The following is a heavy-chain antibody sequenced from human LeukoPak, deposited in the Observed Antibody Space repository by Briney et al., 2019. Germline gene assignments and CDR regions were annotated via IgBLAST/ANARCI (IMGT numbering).Heavy chain of an antibody. D-gene: IGHD4-17*01. Sequence: SETLSLTCAVSGGSISSGGYYWSWIRQHPGKGLEWIGYIYYSGSTYYNPSLKSRVTISVDTSKNQFSLKLNSMTAADTAVYYCARGGPYGDYGLWGQGTLVTVSS. J-gene: IGHJ4*02. CDR3: ARGGPYGDYGL. CDR2: IYYSGST. V-gene: IGHV4-31*11. CDR1: GGSISSGGYY.